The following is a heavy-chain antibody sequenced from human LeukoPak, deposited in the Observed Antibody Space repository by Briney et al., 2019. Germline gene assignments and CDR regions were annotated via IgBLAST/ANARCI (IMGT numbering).Heavy chain of an antibody. CDR3: ARLEITFGGVIPPGY. D-gene: IGHD3-16*02. CDR2: ISAYNGNT. J-gene: IGHJ4*02. CDR1: GYTFTSYG. V-gene: IGHV1-18*01. Sequence: ASVKVSCKASGYTFTSYGISWVRQAPGQGLEWMGWISAYNGNTNYAQKLQGRVTMTTDTSTSTAYMELRSLRSDGTAVYYCARLEITFGGVIPPGYWGQGTLVTVSS.